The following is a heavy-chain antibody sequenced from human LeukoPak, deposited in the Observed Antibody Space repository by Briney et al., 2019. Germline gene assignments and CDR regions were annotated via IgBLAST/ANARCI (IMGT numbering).Heavy chain of an antibody. D-gene: IGHD3-9*01. V-gene: IGHV1-69*13. Sequence: GASVKVSRKASGGTFSSYAISWVRQAPGQGLEWMGGSIPIFGTANYAQKFQGRVTITADESTSTAYMELSSLRSEDTAVYYCAITVQDILTGYYTRNWFDPWGQGTLVTVSS. J-gene: IGHJ5*02. CDR2: SIPIFGTA. CDR3: AITVQDILTGYYTRNWFDP. CDR1: GGTFSSYA.